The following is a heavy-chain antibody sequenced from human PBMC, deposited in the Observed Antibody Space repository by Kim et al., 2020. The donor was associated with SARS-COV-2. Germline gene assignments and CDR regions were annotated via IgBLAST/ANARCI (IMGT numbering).Heavy chain of an antibody. CDR2: IGSSGVST. CDR1: GFTFSSYA. Sequence: GGSLRLSCAASGFTFSSYAMSWVRQAPGKGLEWVSSIGSSGVSTYYADSVKGRFTISRDNSKNTLYLQMNSLRAEDTAVYYCAKDLTATYYPYDYWGQGSLVTVSS. V-gene: IGHV3-23*01. D-gene: IGHD3-10*01. J-gene: IGHJ4*02. CDR3: AKDLTATYYPYDY.